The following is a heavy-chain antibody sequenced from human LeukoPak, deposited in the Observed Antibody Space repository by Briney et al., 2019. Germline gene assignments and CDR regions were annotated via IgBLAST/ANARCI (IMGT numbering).Heavy chain of an antibody. CDR1: GFTFSSYA. CDR2: ISGRGGST. V-gene: IGHV3-23*01. D-gene: IGHD3-22*01. CDR3: AKGGTNYYDSSGILY. J-gene: IGHJ4*02. Sequence: GGSLRLSCAASGFTFSSYAMRWVRQAPGKGLEWVSAISGRGGSTYYADSVKGRFTISRDNSKNTLYVQMNSLRAEDTAVYYCAKGGTNYYDSSGILYWGQGTLVTVSS.